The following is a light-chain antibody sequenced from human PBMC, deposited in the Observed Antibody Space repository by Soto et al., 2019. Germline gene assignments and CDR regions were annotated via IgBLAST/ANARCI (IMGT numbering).Light chain of an antibody. Sequence: QSVLTQPASVSGSPGQSITISCTGSGRDIGAYDYVSWYQQHPGKAPKLLIYGVKNRPSGVSYRFSASKSAFTASLTISGLQAEDEAHYYCAAWDDSLNGYVFGTGTKVTVL. CDR2: GVK. V-gene: IGLV2-14*01. CDR3: AAWDDSLNGYV. J-gene: IGLJ1*01. CDR1: GRDIGAYDY.